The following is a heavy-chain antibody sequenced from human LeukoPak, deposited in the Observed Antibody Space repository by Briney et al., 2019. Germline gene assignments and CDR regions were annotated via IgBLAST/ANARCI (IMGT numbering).Heavy chain of an antibody. CDR3: ARDIMASPLYYYYYGMDV. CDR1: GFTFSSYA. Sequence: PGGSLRLSCAASGFTFSSYAMSWVRQAPGKGLEWVSAISGSGGSTYYADSVKGRFTISRDNSKNTLYPQMNSLRAEDTAVYYCARDIMASPLYYYYYGMDVWGQGTTVTVSS. CDR2: ISGSGGST. D-gene: IGHD5-24*01. J-gene: IGHJ6*02. V-gene: IGHV3-23*01.